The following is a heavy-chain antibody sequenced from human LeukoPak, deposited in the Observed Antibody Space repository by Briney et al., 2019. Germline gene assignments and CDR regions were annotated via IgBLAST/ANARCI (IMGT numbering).Heavy chain of an antibody. D-gene: IGHD3-3*01. Sequence: ASVKVSCKASGYTFTSYYMHWVRQAPGQGLEWMGGIIPIFGTANYAQKFQGRVTITTDESTSTAYMELSRLRSEDTAVYYCARGADFWSGYYEYFQHWGQGTLVTDSS. CDR1: GYTFTSYY. CDR2: IIPIFGTA. CDR3: ARGADFWSGYYEYFQH. V-gene: IGHV1-69*05. J-gene: IGHJ1*01.